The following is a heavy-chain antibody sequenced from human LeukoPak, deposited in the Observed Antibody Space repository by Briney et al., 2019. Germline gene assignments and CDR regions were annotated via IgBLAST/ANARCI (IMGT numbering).Heavy chain of an antibody. V-gene: IGHV3-23*01. Sequence: PGVSLRRSREASGFTFVNFGMTWLGQAPGKGLQWVSGITGGTTWTDSAASGRGRLTVCTVNSQNTLQLQMKILTADDTVVYYSARQLVSSGPRNFDLWGRRTLVTVSS. D-gene: IGHD3-10*02. CDR1: GFTFVNFG. J-gene: IGHJ2*01. CDR2: ITGGTTWT. CDR3: ARQLVSSGPRNFDL.